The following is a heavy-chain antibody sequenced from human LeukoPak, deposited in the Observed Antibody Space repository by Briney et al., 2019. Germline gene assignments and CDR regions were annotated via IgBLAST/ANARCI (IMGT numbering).Heavy chain of an antibody. CDR3: VRGDSGGYNYHY. V-gene: IGHV3-23*01. D-gene: IGHD5-24*01. Sequence: GGSLRLSCAASGFTFSSYAMSWVRQAPGKGLEWVSAISGSGGSTYYADSVKGRFTISRDNSKNTLYLQMNSLRAEDTAVYYCVRGDSGGYNYHYWGQGTLVTVSS. CDR1: GFTFSSYA. J-gene: IGHJ4*02. CDR2: ISGSGGST.